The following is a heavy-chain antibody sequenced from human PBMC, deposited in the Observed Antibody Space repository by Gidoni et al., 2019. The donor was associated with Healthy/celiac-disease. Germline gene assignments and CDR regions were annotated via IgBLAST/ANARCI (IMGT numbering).Heavy chain of an antibody. D-gene: IGHD3-22*01. CDR2: IRSKAYGGTT. V-gene: IGHV3-49*05. CDR3: TTLYYDSSGYPYDY. CDR1: GFTFGDYA. Sequence: EVQLVESGVGLVKPGRSLRLSCTASGFTFGDYAMSWFRQAPGKGLEWVGFIRSKAYGGTTEYAASVKGRFTISRDDSKSIAYLQMNSLKTEDTAVYYCTTLYYDSSGYPYDYWGQGTLVTVSS. J-gene: IGHJ4*02.